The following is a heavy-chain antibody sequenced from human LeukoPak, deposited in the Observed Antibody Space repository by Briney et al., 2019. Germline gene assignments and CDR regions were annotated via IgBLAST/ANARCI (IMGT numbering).Heavy chain of an antibody. CDR3: ARVGGAILLVGEDGMDV. J-gene: IGHJ6*02. D-gene: IGHD2-15*01. CDR1: GFLFANHW. V-gene: IGHV3-7*01. CDR2: IKQGGSEK. Sequence: GGSLRLHCAASGFLFANHWMSWVRQAPGKGLEWVADIKQGGSEKVYVDSVKGRFTIFRDNAKNSLYLQMNSLRAEDTAMYYCARVGGAILLVGEDGMDVWGQGTTVTVSS.